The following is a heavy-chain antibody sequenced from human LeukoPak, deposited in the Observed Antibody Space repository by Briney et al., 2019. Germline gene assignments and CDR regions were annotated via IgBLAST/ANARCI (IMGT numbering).Heavy chain of an antibody. CDR3: ARETEMANLDY. CDR2: IKQDGSEK. J-gene: IGHJ4*02. Sequence: GGSLRLSCAASGFTFNNAWMNWVRQAPGKGLEWVANIKQDGSEKYYVDSVKGRFTISRDNAKKSLYLQMNSLRAEDTAVYYCARETEMANLDYWGQGTLVTVSS. CDR1: GFTFNNAW. D-gene: IGHD5-24*01. V-gene: IGHV3-7*04.